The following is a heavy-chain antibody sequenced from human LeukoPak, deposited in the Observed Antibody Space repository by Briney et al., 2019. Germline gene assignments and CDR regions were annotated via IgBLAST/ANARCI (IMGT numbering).Heavy chain of an antibody. CDR2: ISGSGGST. V-gene: IGHV3-23*01. D-gene: IGHD6-13*01. Sequence: GGSLRLSCAASGFTFSSYAMSWVRQAPGKGLEWVSAISGSGGSTYYADSVKGRFTVSRDNSKNTLYLQMSSLRAEDTAVYYCAKDSSTWYDYFDSWGQGTLVTVSS. CDR1: GFTFSSYA. J-gene: IGHJ4*02. CDR3: AKDSSTWYDYFDS.